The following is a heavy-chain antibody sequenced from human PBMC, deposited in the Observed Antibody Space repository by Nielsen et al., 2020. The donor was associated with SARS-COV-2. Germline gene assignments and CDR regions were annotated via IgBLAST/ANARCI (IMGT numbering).Heavy chain of an antibody. V-gene: IGHV3-23*01. CDR3: ARDSLLLANWFDP. Sequence: GESLKTSCAASGFTFSSYAMSWVRQAPGKGLEWVSAISGSGGSTYYADSVKGRFTISRDNSKNTLYLQMNSLRAEDTAVYYCARDSLLLANWFDPWGQGTLVTVSS. D-gene: IGHD3-10*01. CDR1: GFTFSSYA. CDR2: ISGSGGST. J-gene: IGHJ5*02.